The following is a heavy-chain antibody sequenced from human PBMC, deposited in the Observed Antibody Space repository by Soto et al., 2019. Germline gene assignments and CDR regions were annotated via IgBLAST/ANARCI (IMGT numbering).Heavy chain of an antibody. CDR2: INHSGST. D-gene: IGHD1-20*01. CDR1: GGSFSGYY. CDR3: ARGDNWNPEYFQH. J-gene: IGHJ1*01. V-gene: IGHV4-34*01. Sequence: SETLSLTCAVYGGSFSGYYWSWIRQPPGKGLEWIGEINHSGSTNYNPSLKSRVTISVDTSKNQFSLKLSSVTAADTAVYYCARGDNWNPEYFQHWGQGTLVTAPQ.